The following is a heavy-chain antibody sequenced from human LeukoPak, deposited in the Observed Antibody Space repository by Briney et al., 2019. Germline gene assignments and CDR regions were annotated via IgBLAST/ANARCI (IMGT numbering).Heavy chain of an antibody. J-gene: IGHJ4*02. Sequence: PGGSLRLSCTASGFTFSSFAMAWVRQAPGRGLEWVAAISGSGDDTYFTDSVKGRFTTSRDNSKNTVYVQMNSLRAEDTAVYYCAKVSRIALAGTVDFWGQGTRVTVSS. CDR3: AKVSRIALAGTVDF. CDR1: GFTFSSFA. V-gene: IGHV3-23*01. CDR2: ISGSGDDT. D-gene: IGHD6-19*01.